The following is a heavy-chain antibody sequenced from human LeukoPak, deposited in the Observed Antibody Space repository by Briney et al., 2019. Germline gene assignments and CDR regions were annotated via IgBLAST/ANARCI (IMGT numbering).Heavy chain of an antibody. Sequence: PSETLSLTCTVSGGSISSSSYYWGWIRQPPGKGLEWIGSIYYSGSTYYNPSLKSRVTISVDTSKNQFSLKLSSVTAADTAVYYCASRGIPDNWNYISDCWGQGTLVTVSS. CDR3: ASRGIPDNWNYISDC. CDR1: GGSISSSSYY. D-gene: IGHD1-7*01. J-gene: IGHJ4*02. V-gene: IGHV4-39*01. CDR2: IYYSGST.